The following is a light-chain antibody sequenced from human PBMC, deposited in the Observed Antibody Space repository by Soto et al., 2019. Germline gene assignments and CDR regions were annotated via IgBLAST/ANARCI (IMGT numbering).Light chain of an antibody. V-gene: IGKV3-20*01. J-gene: IGKJ3*01. CDR1: QTVTSSY. CDR2: GAS. Sequence: EIVLTQSPDTLSLSPGERATLSCTASQTVTSSYLACYQQKPGQAPRLLIYGASIRSTGIPDRFSGRGSGSGFTLSVIILEPEDFALYCWHHYCGSRRFTCGPGTKVYI. CDR3: HHYCGSRRFT.